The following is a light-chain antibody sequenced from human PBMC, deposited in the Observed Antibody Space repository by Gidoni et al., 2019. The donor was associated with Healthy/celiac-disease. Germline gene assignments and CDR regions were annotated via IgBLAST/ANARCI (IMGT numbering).Light chain of an antibody. V-gene: IGKV3-20*01. CDR3: QQYGSTLRT. CDR1: QSVSSSY. Sequence: MVLTQSPGSLFLSPGERATLSCRASQSVSSSYLAWYQQQPGQAPRLLLYGASTRATGIPDRFSGSGSGTDFTLTISRLEPEDFAVYYCQQYGSTLRTFGQGTKVEIK. CDR2: GAS. J-gene: IGKJ1*01.